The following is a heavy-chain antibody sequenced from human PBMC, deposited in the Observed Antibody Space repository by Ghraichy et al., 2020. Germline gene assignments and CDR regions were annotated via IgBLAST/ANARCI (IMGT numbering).Heavy chain of an antibody. V-gene: IGHV3-23*01. J-gene: IGHJ4*02. Sequence: GESLNISCAASRFTFSSYAMSWVRQAPGKGLEWVSAISGSGGSTYYADSVKGRFTISRDNSKNTLYLQMNSLRAEDTAVYYCAKGGMTAPGTMDFDNWGQGTLVSVSS. D-gene: IGHD6-13*01. CDR3: AKGGMTAPGTMDFDN. CDR1: RFTFSSYA. CDR2: ISGSGGST.